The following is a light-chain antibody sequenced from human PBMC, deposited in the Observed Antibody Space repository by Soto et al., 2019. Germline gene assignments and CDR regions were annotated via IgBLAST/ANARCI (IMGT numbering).Light chain of an antibody. V-gene: IGKV3-11*01. J-gene: IGKJ2*01. CDR2: DAS. CDR1: QSVSSY. CDR3: QQRANWPHT. Sequence: EIVSTQSPATLSLSPGERATLSCRASQSVSSYLAWYQQKSGQAPRLVIYDASKRATGIPARFSGSGSGTDFTLTISSLEPEDSAVYYCQQRANWPHTFGQGTKLEIK.